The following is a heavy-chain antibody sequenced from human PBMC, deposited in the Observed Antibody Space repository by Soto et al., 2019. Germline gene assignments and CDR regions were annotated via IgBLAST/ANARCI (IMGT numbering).Heavy chain of an antibody. Sequence: GGSLRLSCAASGFTFSSYAMSWVRQAPGKGLEWVSAISGSGGSTYYADSVKGRFTISRDNSKNTLYLQMNSLRAEDTAVYYCAKDGLLVAVAGSPYYGMDVWGQGTTVTVSS. CDR2: ISGSGGST. CDR1: GFTFSSYA. CDR3: AKDGLLVAVAGSPYYGMDV. V-gene: IGHV3-23*01. D-gene: IGHD6-19*01. J-gene: IGHJ6*02.